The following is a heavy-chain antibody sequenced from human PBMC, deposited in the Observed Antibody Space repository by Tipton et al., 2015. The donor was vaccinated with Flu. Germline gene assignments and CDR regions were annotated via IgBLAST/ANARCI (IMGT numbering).Heavy chain of an antibody. CDR1: GGSFSGLY. J-gene: IGHJ5*01. D-gene: IGHD6-13*01. Sequence: LSLTCAVYGGSFSGLYWSWIRQPPGKGLEWIGEISLAGGTNYNPSLKSRVTISVDTSKNQFSLKLSSVTAADTAVYYCARGYRGYSSSWYDSWGQGSQVTVSS. CDR2: ISLAGGT. CDR3: ARGYRGYSSSWYDS. V-gene: IGHV4-34*01.